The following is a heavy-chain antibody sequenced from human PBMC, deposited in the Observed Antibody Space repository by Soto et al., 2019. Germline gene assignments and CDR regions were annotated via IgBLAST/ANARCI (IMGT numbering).Heavy chain of an antibody. J-gene: IGHJ6*02. V-gene: IGHV3-30-3*01. Sequence: PEGSLRLSCAASGFTFSSYAMHWVRQAPGKGLEWVAVISYDGSNKYYADSVKGRFTISRDNSKNTLYLQMNSLRAEDTDVYYCERANISEEGYYYGMDVWGQLNTVTVSS. CDR1: GFTFSSYA. CDR3: ERANISEEGYYYGMDV. D-gene: IGHD3-3*02. CDR2: ISYDGSNK.